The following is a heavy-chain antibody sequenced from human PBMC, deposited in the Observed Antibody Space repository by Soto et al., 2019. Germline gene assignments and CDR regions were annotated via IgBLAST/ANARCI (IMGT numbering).Heavy chain of an antibody. Sequence: ASVKVSCTASGGTFSSYTISWVRQAPGQGLEWMGRIIPILGIANYAQKFQGRVTITADKSTSTAYMELSSLRSEDTAVYYCASVLIRDDAFDIWGQGTMVTVSS. CDR3: ASVLIRDDAFDI. CDR2: IIPILGIA. CDR1: GGTFSSYT. J-gene: IGHJ3*02. V-gene: IGHV1-69*02.